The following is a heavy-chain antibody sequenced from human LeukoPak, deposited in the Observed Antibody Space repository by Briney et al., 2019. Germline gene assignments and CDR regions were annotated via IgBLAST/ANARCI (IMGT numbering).Heavy chain of an antibody. V-gene: IGHV1-2*02. CDR2: SNSNSGGA. J-gene: IGHJ4*02. D-gene: IGHD3-10*01. CDR1: GYTFTGYY. CDR3: ARTIGPYYLSGLDY. Sequence: GASVKVSCTTSGYTFTGYYIHWVRQPPGQGLEWVGWSNSNSGGANYAERFHGRVTMTRDTSINTAYMEITRLSSDDTAVYYCARTIGPYYLSGLDYWGQGTLVTVSS.